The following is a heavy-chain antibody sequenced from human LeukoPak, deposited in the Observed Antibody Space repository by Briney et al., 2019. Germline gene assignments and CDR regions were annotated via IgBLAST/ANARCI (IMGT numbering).Heavy chain of an antibody. CDR3: AREETPTAFDI. CDR1: GFTVSSNY. D-gene: IGHD5-24*01. J-gene: IGHJ3*02. Sequence: GGSLRLSCAASGFTVSSNYMSWVRQAPGEGLEWVSVIYSGGSTYYADSVKGRFTISRDNSKNTLYLQMNSLRAEDTAVYYCAREETPTAFDIWGQGTMVTVSS. V-gene: IGHV3-66*01. CDR2: IYSGGST.